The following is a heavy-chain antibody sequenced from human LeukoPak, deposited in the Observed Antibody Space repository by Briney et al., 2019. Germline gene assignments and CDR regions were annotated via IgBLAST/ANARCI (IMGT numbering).Heavy chain of an antibody. J-gene: IGHJ4*02. V-gene: IGHV4-59*01. CDR1: GGSFSGYY. CDR3: ARRAYSSGYYFFDF. Sequence: PSETLSLTCAVYGGSFSGYYWSWLRQPPGKGPEWIGYIYYSGSTNYNPSLKSRVTISIDTSKNQFSLKLSSVTAADTAVYYCARRAYSSGYYFFDFWGQGTLVTVSS. D-gene: IGHD3-22*01. CDR2: IYYSGST.